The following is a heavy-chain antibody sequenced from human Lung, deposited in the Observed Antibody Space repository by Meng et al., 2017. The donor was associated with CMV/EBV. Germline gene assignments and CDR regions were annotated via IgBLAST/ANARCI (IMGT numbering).Heavy chain of an antibody. CDR2: INPKSGGT. Sequence: ASVXVSCKASGYTFTGYFIHWVRQAPGQGLEWMGWINPKSGGTNFAQRFPGRVTMTRDTSISTVYMELRSLRSDDTAVYYCARALHVEYIDSSGYHDHWGQGXLVTVSS. D-gene: IGHD3-22*01. V-gene: IGHV1-2*02. CDR1: GYTFTGYF. J-gene: IGHJ4*02. CDR3: ARALHVEYIDSSGYHDH.